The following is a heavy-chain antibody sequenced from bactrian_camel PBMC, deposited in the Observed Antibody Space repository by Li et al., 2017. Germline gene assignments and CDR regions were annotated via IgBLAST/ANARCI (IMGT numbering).Heavy chain of an antibody. Sequence: QLVESGGGSVHTGGSLTLSCAASGFTIGSNCMGWFRQAPAKGREEVAVIIPNGITRYADSVKGRFTISRDNTKNTLYLQMNSLNTEDTAMYYCAAAAGLFGGTCVDVRSVDYWGQGTQVTVS. CDR3: AAAAGLFGGTCVDVRSVDY. V-gene: IGHV3S1*01. D-gene: IGHD7*01. CDR2: IIPNGIT. J-gene: IGHJ4*01. CDR1: GFTIGSNC.